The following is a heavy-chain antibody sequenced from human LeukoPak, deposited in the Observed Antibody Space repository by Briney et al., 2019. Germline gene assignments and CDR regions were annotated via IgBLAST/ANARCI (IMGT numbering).Heavy chain of an antibody. CDR2: INHRGST. J-gene: IGHJ6*03. CDR1: GGSFSGYY. V-gene: IGHV4-34*01. CDR3: ARHGPPRAGWGRKYYYMDV. D-gene: IGHD3-16*01. Sequence: SETLSLTCAVYGGSFSGYYWSWIRQPPGKGLEWIGEINHRGSTNYNPSLKSRVTISVDTSKNQFSLKLSSVTAADTAVYYCARHGPPRAGWGRKYYYMDVWGKGATVTISS.